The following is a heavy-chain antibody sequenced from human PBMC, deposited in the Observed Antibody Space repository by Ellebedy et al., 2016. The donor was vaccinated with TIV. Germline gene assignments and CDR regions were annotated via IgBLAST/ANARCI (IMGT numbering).Heavy chain of an antibody. V-gene: IGHV1-3*01. Sequence: AASVKVSCKASGYTFTTYAMHWVRQAPGQRLEWMGWINAGNGNTKYSQKFQGRVTITRDTSASTAYMELSSLRSEDTAVYYCARDSGAYCGGDCYNIDYWGQGTLVTVSS. D-gene: IGHD2-21*02. CDR3: ARDSGAYCGGDCYNIDY. J-gene: IGHJ4*02. CDR1: GYTFTTYA. CDR2: INAGNGNT.